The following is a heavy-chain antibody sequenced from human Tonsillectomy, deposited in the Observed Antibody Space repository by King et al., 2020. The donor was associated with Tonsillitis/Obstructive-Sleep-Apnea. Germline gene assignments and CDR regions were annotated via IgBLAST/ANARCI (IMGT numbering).Heavy chain of an antibody. D-gene: IGHD3-3*01. CDR3: ARAISSDLDL. CDR2: IGTAGNT. Sequence: DVQLVESGGGLVQPGGSLRLSCAASGFTFSTYDMHWVRQATGKGLEWVSVIGTAGNTYYPGSVKGRFTISRENAKNSLYLQMNSLRAGDTAMYYCARAISSDLDLWGRGTLVTVSS. J-gene: IGHJ2*01. V-gene: IGHV3-13*01. CDR1: GFTFSTYD.